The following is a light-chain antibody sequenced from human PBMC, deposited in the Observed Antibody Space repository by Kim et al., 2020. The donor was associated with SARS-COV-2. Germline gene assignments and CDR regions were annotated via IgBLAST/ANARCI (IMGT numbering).Light chain of an antibody. V-gene: IGKV3-20*01. CDR2: GAS. CDR1: QRLGSNY. CDR3: QHYGGSPIT. J-gene: IGKJ5*01. Sequence: EIVLTQSPGTLSLSPGERVTLSCRASQRLGSNYLAWYQQKAGQAPRLLISGASRRATGIPDRFSGSGSGIDFSLTISRLEPEDFAVYYCQHYGGSPITFGQGTRLEIK.